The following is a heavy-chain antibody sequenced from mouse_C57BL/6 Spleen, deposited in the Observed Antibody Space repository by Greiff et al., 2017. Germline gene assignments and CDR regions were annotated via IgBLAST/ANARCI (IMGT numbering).Heavy chain of an antibody. CDR2: IRLKSDNYAT. V-gene: IGHV6-3*01. CDR3: TDYGEGYFDV. Sequence: EVKVEESGGGLVQPGGSMKLSCVASGFTFSNYWMNWVRQSPEKGLEWVAQIRLKSDNYATHYAESVKGRFTISRDDSKSSVYLQMNNLRAEDTGICYCTDYGEGYFDVWGTGTTVTVSS. D-gene: IGHD1-1*01. CDR1: GFTFSNYW. J-gene: IGHJ1*03.